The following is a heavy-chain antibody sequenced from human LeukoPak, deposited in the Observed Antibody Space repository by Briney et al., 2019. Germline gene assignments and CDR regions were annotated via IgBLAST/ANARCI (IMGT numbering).Heavy chain of an antibody. Sequence: SETLSLTCAVYGGSFSGYYWSWIRQPPGKGLEWIGEINHSGSTNYNPSLKSRVTISVDTSKNQFSLKLSSVTAADTAVYYCARGRLRTRYYYMDVWGKGTTVTVSS. D-gene: IGHD1-14*01. J-gene: IGHJ6*03. V-gene: IGHV4-34*01. CDR3: ARGRLRTRYYYMDV. CDR2: INHSGST. CDR1: GGSFSGYY.